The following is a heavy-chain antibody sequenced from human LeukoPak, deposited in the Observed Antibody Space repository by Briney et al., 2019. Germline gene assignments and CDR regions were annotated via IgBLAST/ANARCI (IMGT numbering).Heavy chain of an antibody. CDR3: ARETYGDYVK. J-gene: IGHJ4*02. CDR1: GYTFTSYY. Sequence: ASVKVSCKASGYTFTSYYIHWVRQAPGQGLEWMGIINPSGGSTSYAQKFQGRVTMTRDTSTSTAYMELRSLRSDDTAVYYCARETYGDYVKWGQGTLVTVSS. CDR2: INPSGGST. D-gene: IGHD4-17*01. V-gene: IGHV1-46*01.